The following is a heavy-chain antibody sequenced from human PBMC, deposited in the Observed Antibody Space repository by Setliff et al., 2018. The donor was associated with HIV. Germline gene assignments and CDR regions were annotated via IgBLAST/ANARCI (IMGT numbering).Heavy chain of an antibody. Sequence: PGGSLRLSCAASGFTSASGFTFSEVWFSWVRQAPGKGLEWIGRIKSNPNGGTTDHAAAVKGRFTISRDDSKNTVYLQMNSLKIEDTAVYYCTADLPGGNSPYFDYWGQGTLVTVSS. V-gene: IGHV3-15*01. D-gene: IGHD2-21*01. CDR3: TADLPGGNSPYFDY. J-gene: IGHJ4*02. CDR1: GFTFSEVW. CDR2: IKSNPNGGTT.